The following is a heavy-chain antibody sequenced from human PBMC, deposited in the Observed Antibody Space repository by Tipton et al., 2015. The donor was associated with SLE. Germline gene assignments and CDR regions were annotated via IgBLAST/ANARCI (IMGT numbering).Heavy chain of an antibody. CDR2: ISKSGRT. V-gene: IGHV4-4*07. Sequence: GLVKPSETLSLTCSVSGASITSYYWSWIRQPAGKGLEWIGRISKSGRTDYSPSLKSRLSISIDTSKNQFSLKLKSVTAADTAMYYCAREEVIGDFWSGYLDRWGQGALVTVSS. CDR3: AREEVIGDFWSGYLDR. CDR1: GASITSYY. J-gene: IGHJ5*02. D-gene: IGHD3-3*01.